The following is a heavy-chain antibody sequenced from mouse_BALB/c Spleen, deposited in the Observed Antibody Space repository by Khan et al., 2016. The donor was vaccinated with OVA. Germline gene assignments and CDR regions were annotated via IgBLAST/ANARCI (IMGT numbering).Heavy chain of an antibody. CDR1: GFTFSDYY. V-gene: IGHV5-4*02. CDR3: AKIYDVYHQAWFAY. D-gene: IGHD2-3*01. Sequence: EVKLVESGGGLVKPGGSLKLSCAASGFTFSDYYMYWVRQTPEKRLEWVATISDGGSYTYYPDSVKGRFTISRDNAKNNLYLQMGSLKSEDTAMYYCAKIYDVYHQAWFAYWGQGTLVTVSA. J-gene: IGHJ3*01. CDR2: ISDGGSYT.